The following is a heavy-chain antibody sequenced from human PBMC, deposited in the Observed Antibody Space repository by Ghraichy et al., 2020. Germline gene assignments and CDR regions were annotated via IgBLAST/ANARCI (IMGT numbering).Heavy chain of an antibody. Sequence: SETLSLTCTVSGGSITNSRYYWGWIRQPPEKGLEWIGNIYYSGSTYYNPSLKSRITISVDTSKNQFSLKLNSVTAADTAVYYCARLARRGSLISYYYHGLDVWGQGTTVTVSS. CDR2: IYYSGST. J-gene: IGHJ6*02. CDR3: ARLARRGSLISYYYHGLDV. V-gene: IGHV4-39*01. D-gene: IGHD1-14*01. CDR1: GGSITNSRYY.